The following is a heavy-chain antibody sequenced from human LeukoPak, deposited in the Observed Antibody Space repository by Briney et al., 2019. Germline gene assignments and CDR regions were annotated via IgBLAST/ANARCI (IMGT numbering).Heavy chain of an antibody. Sequence: GASVKVSCKASGGTFSSYAISWVRQAPGQGLEWMGGIIPIFGTASYAQKFQGRVTMTRDMSTSTVYMELSSLRSEDTAVYYCARERKYYYDSSGYYYVYFQHWGQGTLVTVSS. CDR2: IIPIFGTA. CDR3: ARERKYYYDSSGYYYVYFQH. J-gene: IGHJ1*01. D-gene: IGHD3-22*01. CDR1: GGTFSSYA. V-gene: IGHV1-69*05.